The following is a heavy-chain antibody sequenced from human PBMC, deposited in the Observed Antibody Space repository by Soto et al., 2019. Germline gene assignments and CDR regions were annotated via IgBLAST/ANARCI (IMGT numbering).Heavy chain of an antibody. CDR2: ISGSGGST. CDR3: ARRGSGSYYDY. D-gene: IGHD1-26*01. V-gene: IGHV3-23*01. J-gene: IGHJ4*02. CDR1: GFTSSSYA. Sequence: EVQLLESGGGLVQPGGSLRLSCAASGFTSSSYAMRWVRQAPVKGLEWVSAISGSGGSTYYADSVKGRFTISRDNSKNTLYLQMNSLRAEDTAVYYCARRGSGSYYDYSGQGTLVTVSS.